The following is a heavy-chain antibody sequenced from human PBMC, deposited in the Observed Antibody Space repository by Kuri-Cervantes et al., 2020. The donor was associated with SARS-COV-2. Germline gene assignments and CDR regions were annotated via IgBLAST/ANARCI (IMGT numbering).Heavy chain of an antibody. V-gene: IGHV3-20*04. D-gene: IGHD1-26*01. CDR3: AKSRTGVGDSTDY. CDR2: INWNGGST. J-gene: IGHJ4*02. Sequence: GGSLRPSCAASRFTFADYGMSWVRQAPGKGLEWVSAINWNGGSTGYADSVKGRFTISRDNSKNTQYLQMGSPRAEDTAVYYCAKSRTGVGDSTDYWGPGTLVTVSS. CDR1: RFTFADYG.